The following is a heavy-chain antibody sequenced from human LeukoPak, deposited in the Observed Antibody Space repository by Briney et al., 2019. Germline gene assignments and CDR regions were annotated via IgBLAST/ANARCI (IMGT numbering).Heavy chain of an antibody. Sequence: SETLSLTCTVSGGSISSSSYYWGWIRQPPGKGLEWIGSIYYSGSTYHNPSLKSRVTISVDTSKNQFSLKLSSVTAADTAVYCCARLSITMIVVVIPEGWFDPWGQGTLVTVSS. V-gene: IGHV4-39*01. D-gene: IGHD3-22*01. CDR1: GGSISSSSYY. CDR2: IYYSGST. CDR3: ARLSITMIVVVIPEGWFDP. J-gene: IGHJ5*02.